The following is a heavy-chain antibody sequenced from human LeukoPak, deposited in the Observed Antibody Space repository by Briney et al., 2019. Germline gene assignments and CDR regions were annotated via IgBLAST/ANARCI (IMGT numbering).Heavy chain of an antibody. CDR2: IRYDGSNK. J-gene: IGHJ4*02. Sequence: GGSLRLSCAASGFTFSSYGMHWVRQAPGKGLEWVAFIRYDGSNKYYADSVKGRFTISRGNSKNTLYLQMNSLRAEDTAVYYCARNSYDGSTFDYWGQGTLVTVSS. D-gene: IGHD5-18*01. CDR3: ARNSYDGSTFDY. CDR1: GFTFSSYG. V-gene: IGHV3-30*02.